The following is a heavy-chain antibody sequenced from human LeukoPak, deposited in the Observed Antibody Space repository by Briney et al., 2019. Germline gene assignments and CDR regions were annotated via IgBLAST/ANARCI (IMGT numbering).Heavy chain of an antibody. V-gene: IGHV3-21*01. CDR3: ARGAEYYYDSSGYFPFDY. CDR1: GFIFSTYS. D-gene: IGHD3-22*01. Sequence: GGSLRLSCTASGFIFSTYSMNWVRQAPGKGLEWVSSITGSYSHIYYADSVKGRFTISRDNAKNSLYLQMNSLRTEDTAVYYCARGAEYYYDSSGYFPFDYWGQGTLVTVSS. CDR2: ITGSYSHI. J-gene: IGHJ4*02.